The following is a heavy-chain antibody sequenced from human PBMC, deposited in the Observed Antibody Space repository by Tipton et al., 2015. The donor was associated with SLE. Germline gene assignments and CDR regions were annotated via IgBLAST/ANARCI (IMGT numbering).Heavy chain of an antibody. CDR3: ARGSPSVRGAFDI. Sequence: TLSLTCTVSGGSISSSSYYWGWIRQPPGKGLEWIGSIYYSGSTYYNPSLQSRVTISGVRSKNQFSLTLNSMTAADTAVYFCARGSPSVRGAFDIWGQGTFITVSS. CDR1: GGSISSSSYY. V-gene: IGHV4-39*07. CDR2: IYYSGST. D-gene: IGHD1-26*01. J-gene: IGHJ3*02.